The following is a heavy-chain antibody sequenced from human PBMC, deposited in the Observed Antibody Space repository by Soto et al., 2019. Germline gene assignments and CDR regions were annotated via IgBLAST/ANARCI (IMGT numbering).Heavy chain of an antibody. Sequence: GASVKVSCKASGYAFTRYAIHWVRQAPGQGLEWMGWINAGSGSSRYSQNFQGRVTITRDTSASTAYMEPSSLIFEDTGVYYCARERAVSANFFDYWGQGTLVTVSS. D-gene: IGHD2-21*02. J-gene: IGHJ4*02. V-gene: IGHV1-3*01. CDR3: ARERAVSANFFDY. CDR2: INAGSGSS. CDR1: GYAFTRYA.